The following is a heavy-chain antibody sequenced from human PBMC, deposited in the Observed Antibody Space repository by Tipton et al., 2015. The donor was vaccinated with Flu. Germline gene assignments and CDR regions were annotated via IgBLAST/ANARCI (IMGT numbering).Heavy chain of an antibody. CDR1: GGSISSGDYY. D-gene: IGHD4-17*01. J-gene: IGHJ5*02. Sequence: TLSLTCTVSGGSISSGDYYWSWIRQPPGKGLEWIGYIYYSGSTYYNPSLKSRVTISVDTSKNQFSLKLSPVTAADTAVYYCAREGYTVTTRWFDPWGQGTLVTASS. V-gene: IGHV4-30-4*01. CDR3: AREGYTVTTRWFDP. CDR2: IYYSGST.